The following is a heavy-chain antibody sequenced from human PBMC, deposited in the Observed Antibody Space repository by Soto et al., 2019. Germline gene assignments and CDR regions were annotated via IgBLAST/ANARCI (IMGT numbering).Heavy chain of an antibody. CDR1: GFTFSSYG. J-gene: IGHJ6*02. V-gene: IGHV3-30*18. Sequence: GGSLRLSCAASGFTFSSYGMHWVRQAPGKGLEWVAVISYDGSNKYYADSVKGRFTISRENSKNTLYLQMNSLRAEDTAVYYCAKSSGSYQSHYYYGMDVWGQGTTVTVSS. CDR2: ISYDGSNK. D-gene: IGHD3-10*01. CDR3: AKSSGSYQSHYYYGMDV.